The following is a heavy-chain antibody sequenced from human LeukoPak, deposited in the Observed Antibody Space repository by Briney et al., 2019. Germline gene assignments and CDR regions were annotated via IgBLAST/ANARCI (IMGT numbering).Heavy chain of an antibody. CDR2: ISYHGSTK. J-gene: IGHJ4*02. V-gene: IGHV3-30-3*02. D-gene: IGHD2-15*01. CDR3: AKDYCRDGNCPFPFLDS. Sequence: GGSLRLSCAASGFTFSTYAMHWVRQAPGKGLEWVAIISYHGSTKYYTDSVKGRFILSRDNSKNTVYMQMSSLRAEDTATYYCAKDYCRDGNCPFPFLDSWGQGTLVTVSS. CDR1: GFTFSTYA.